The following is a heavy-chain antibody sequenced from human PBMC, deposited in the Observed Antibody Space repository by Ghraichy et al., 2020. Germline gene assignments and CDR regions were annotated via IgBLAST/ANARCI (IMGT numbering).Heavy chain of an antibody. CDR1: GFTFSSYS. J-gene: IGHJ6*03. Sequence: GGSLRLSCAASGFTFSSYSMNWVRQAPGKGLEWVSYISSSSSTIYYADSVKGRFTISRDNAKNSLYLQMNSLRAEDTAVYYCARDPGPPFDYGDYPRVVFYYYYYMDVWGKGTTVTVSS. V-gene: IGHV3-48*01. D-gene: IGHD4-17*01. CDR3: ARDPGPPFDYGDYPRVVFYYYYYMDV. CDR2: ISSSSSTI.